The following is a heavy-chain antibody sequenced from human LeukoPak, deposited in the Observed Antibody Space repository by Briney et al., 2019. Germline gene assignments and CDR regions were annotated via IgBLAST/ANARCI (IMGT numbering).Heavy chain of an antibody. D-gene: IGHD2-2*01. CDR1: GFTFSSYS. Sequence: GGSLRLSCAASGFTFSSYSMNWVRQAPGKGLEWVSYISSSSSTIYYADSVKGRFTISRDNAKNSLYLQMNSLRAEDTAVYYCASVCSSTSCYSKGLVDYWGQGTLVTASS. CDR2: ISSSSSTI. V-gene: IGHV3-48*01. J-gene: IGHJ4*02. CDR3: ASVCSSTSCYSKGLVDY.